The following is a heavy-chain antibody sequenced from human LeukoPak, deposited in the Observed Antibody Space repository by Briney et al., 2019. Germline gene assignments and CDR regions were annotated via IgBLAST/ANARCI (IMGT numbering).Heavy chain of an antibody. CDR3: ARLPSVRGVDRDFDY. D-gene: IGHD3-10*01. Sequence: GESLKISCKGSGYSFTSYWIGWVREMPGKGLEWMGIIYPGDSDTRYSPSFQGQVTISVDKSISTAYLQWSSLKASDTAMYYCARLPSVRGVDRDFDYWGQGTLVTVSS. V-gene: IGHV5-51*01. CDR2: IYPGDSDT. J-gene: IGHJ4*02. CDR1: GYSFTSYW.